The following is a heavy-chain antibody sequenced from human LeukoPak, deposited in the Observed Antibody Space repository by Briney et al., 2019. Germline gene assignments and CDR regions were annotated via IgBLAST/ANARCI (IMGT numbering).Heavy chain of an antibody. CDR2: MNHSGST. D-gene: IGHD2-15*01. CDR1: GGSFSGYY. J-gene: IGHJ4*02. Sequence: PSETLSLTCAVYGGSFSGYYWSWIRQPPGKGLEWIGEMNHSGSTNYNPSLKSRVTISVDTSKNQFSLRLSSVTATDTAVYYCARGPTLVDYWGQGTLVTVSS. V-gene: IGHV4-34*01. CDR3: ARGPTLVDY.